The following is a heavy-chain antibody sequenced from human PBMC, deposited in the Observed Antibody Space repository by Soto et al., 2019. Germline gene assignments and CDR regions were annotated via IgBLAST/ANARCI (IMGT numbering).Heavy chain of an antibody. CDR1: GYTFTSYY. CDR2: INPSGGST. Sequence: QVQLVQSGAEVKKPGASVKVSCKASGYTFTSYYMHWVRQAPGQGLEWMGTINPSGGSTTYAQKFQGRVTMTRDTSTSSVYMELSSLRSEDTAVYYCARTDGYTFDYWGQGTLVTVSS. D-gene: IGHD5-12*01. V-gene: IGHV1-46*01. J-gene: IGHJ4*02. CDR3: ARTDGYTFDY.